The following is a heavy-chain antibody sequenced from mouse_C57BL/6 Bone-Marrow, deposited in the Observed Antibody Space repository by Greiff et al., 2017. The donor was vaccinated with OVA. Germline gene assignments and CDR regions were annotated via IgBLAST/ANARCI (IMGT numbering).Heavy chain of an antibody. Sequence: EVQLQQSGPELVKPGASVKISCKASGYTFTDYYMNWVKQSHGKSLEWIGDINPNNGGTSYNQKFKGKATLTVDKSSSTAYMELRSLTSEDSAVYYCLYYDYERNFDYWGQGTTLTVSS. CDR2: INPNNGGT. V-gene: IGHV1-26*01. CDR1: GYTFTDYY. D-gene: IGHD2-4*01. J-gene: IGHJ2*01. CDR3: LYYDYERNFDY.